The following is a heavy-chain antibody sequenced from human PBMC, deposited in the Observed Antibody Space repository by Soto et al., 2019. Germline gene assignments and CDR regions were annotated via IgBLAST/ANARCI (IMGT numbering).Heavy chain of an antibody. V-gene: IGHV3-48*01. CDR1: GFPFSSYS. CDR3: VRDHNWAFDI. Sequence: GGSLRLSCAAPGFPFSSYSLTWVRQAPGEGLEWISYISNGAIYYADSVKDRFTISRDNADNSLHLQMNGLRAEDTAVYYCVRDHNWAFDIWGQGTMVTVSS. CDR2: ISNGAI. J-gene: IGHJ3*02.